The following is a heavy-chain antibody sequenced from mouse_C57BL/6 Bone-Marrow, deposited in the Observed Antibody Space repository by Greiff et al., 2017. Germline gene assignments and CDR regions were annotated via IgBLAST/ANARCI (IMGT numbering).Heavy chain of an antibody. V-gene: IGHV5-17*01. CDR3: ARLLLSYAMWY. CDR1: GFTFSDYG. CDR2: ISSGSSTI. Sequence: EVQLVEPGGGLVKPGGSLKLSCAASGFTFSDYGMHWVRQAPEKGLEWVAYISSGSSTIYYADTVKGRFTISRDNAKNTLFLQMTSLRSEDTAMYYCARLLLSYAMWYWGQGTSVTVSA. J-gene: IGHJ4*01.